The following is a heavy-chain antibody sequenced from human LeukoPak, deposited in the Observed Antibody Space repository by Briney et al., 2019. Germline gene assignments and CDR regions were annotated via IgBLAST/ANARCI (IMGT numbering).Heavy chain of an antibody. Sequence: GGSLRLSCAASGFPFSSYAMGWVRQAPGKGLEWVAVISYDGSNKYYADSVKGRITISRDNSKNTLYLQMNSLRAEDTAVYYCARDSGSSWPEYYFDHWGQGTLVTVSS. V-gene: IGHV3-30-3*01. CDR2: ISYDGSNK. CDR1: GFPFSSYA. D-gene: IGHD6-13*01. CDR3: ARDSGSSWPEYYFDH. J-gene: IGHJ4*02.